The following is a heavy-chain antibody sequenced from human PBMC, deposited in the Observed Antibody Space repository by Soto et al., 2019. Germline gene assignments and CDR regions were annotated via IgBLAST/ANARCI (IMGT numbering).Heavy chain of an antibody. CDR1: GGTFSSYA. CDR2: IIPIFGTA. D-gene: IGHD4-17*01. J-gene: IGHJ3*02. Sequence: ASVKVSCKASGGTFSSYAISWVRQAPGQGLEWMGGIIPIFGTANYAQKFQGRVTITADESTSTAYMELSSLRSEDTAVYYCARGLSTVTTHDAFDIWGQGTMVTVSS. V-gene: IGHV1-69*13. CDR3: ARGLSTVTTHDAFDI.